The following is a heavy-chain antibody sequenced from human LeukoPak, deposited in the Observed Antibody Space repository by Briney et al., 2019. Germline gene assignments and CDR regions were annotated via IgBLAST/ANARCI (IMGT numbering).Heavy chain of an antibody. CDR2: VGGSSRTI. CDR3: ARGRLDN. CDR1: GFTFSNYG. J-gene: IGHJ4*02. V-gene: IGHV3-48*04. Sequence: GGSLRLSCAASGFTFSNYGTNWVRQAPGKGLEWVSYVGGSSRTINYADSVKGRFTISRDNAKNSLYLQMNSLRAEDTAVYYCARGRLDNWGQGTLVTVSS.